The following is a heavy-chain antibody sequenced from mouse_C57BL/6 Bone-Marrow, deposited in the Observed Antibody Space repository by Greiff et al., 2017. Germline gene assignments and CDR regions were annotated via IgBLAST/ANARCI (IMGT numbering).Heavy chain of an antibody. D-gene: IGHD2-3*01. CDR2: ISSGSSTI. Sequence: EVKLMESGGGLVKPGGSLKLSCAASGFTFSDYGMHWVRQAPEKGLEWVAYISSGSSTIYYADTVKGRFTISRDNAKNTLFLQMTSLRSEDAAMYYCARRWLLGDMDYWGQGTSVTVSS. V-gene: IGHV5-17*01. CDR1: GFTFSDYG. J-gene: IGHJ4*01. CDR3: ARRWLLGDMDY.